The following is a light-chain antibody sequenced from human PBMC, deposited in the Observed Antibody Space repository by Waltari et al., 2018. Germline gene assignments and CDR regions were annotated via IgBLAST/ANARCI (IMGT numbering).Light chain of an antibody. CDR1: NSDIGRYNY. CDR3: ASYTSANTVI. V-gene: IGLV2-14*03. J-gene: IGLJ2*01. Sequence: QSALTQPASVSGSVGQSIAISCSGTNSDIGRYNYVSWYQQHPGTAPRLIIYDVSRCPAGGSNRFIGSKSATSASLAISGLQAEDEGDYFCASYTSANTVIFGGGTRMTVL. CDR2: DVS.